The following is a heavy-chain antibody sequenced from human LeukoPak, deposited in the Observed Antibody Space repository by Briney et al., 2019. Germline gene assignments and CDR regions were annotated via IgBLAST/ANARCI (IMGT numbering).Heavy chain of an antibody. CDR2: INPSGGST. CDR1: GYTFTSYY. CDR3: ARDALQMNTAMVVSPGYYFDY. D-gene: IGHD5-18*01. J-gene: IGHJ4*02. V-gene: IGHV1-46*01. Sequence: ASVKVSCKASGYTFTSYYMHWVRQAPGQGLEWMGIINPSGGSTSYEQKFQGRVTMTRGTSTSTVYMELSSLRSDDTAVYYCARDALQMNTAMVVSPGYYFDYWGQGTLVTVSS.